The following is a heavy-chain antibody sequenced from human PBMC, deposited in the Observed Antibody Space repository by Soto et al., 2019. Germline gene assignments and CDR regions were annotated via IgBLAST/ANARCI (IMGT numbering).Heavy chain of an antibody. V-gene: IGHV3-30-3*01. Sequence: GGSLRLSCAAPGFNFNIHALHWIRQAPGEGLEWVAVMSPGGNSQYYADSVKGRFTISRDTSKSTLYLQMTSLRPEDTAVYYCASGAAFYYDTSRYWGQGALVTVSS. D-gene: IGHD3-22*01. CDR3: ASGAAFYYDTSRY. CDR1: GFNFNIHA. J-gene: IGHJ4*02. CDR2: MSPGGNSQ.